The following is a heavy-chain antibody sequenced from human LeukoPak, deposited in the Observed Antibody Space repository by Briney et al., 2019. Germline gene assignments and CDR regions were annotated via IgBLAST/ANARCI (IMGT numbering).Heavy chain of an antibody. CDR3: ARPIHAYGSRTFDY. J-gene: IGHJ4*02. V-gene: IGHV4-34*01. Sequence: SETLSLTCAVYGGSFSGYYWSWIRQPPGKGLEWIGEINHSGSTNYNPSLKSLVTISVDTSKNQFSLKLSSVTAADTAVYYCARPIHAYGSRTFDYWGQGTLVTVSS. CDR1: GGSFSGYY. D-gene: IGHD3-10*01. CDR2: INHSGST.